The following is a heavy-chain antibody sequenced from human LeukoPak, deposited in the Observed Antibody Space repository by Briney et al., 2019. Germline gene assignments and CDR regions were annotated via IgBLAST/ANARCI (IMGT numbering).Heavy chain of an antibody. CDR1: GFTFSSYG. CDR3: ARGAPGYDNKFDA. D-gene: IGHD3-9*01. Sequence: GGSLRLSCAASGFTFSSYGMHWVRQAPGKGLEWVAVIWYDGSNKYYADSVKGRFTISRDNSKNTLYLQMNSLRAEDTAVYYCARGAPGYDNKFDAWGQGTLVTVSS. CDR2: IWYDGSNK. V-gene: IGHV3-33*01. J-gene: IGHJ5*02.